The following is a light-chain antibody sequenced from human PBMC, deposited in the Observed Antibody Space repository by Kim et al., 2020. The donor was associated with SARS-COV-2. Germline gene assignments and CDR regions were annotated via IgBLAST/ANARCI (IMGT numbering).Light chain of an antibody. CDR1: NIGSKS. V-gene: IGLV3-21*04. Sequence: SYELTQPPSVPVAPGKTARITCGGNNIGSKSVHWYQQKPGQAPVLVIYYDSDRPSGIPERFSGSNSGNTATLTISRVEAGDEADYYCQVWDSSSDHWVFG. CDR2: YDS. CDR3: QVWDSSSDHWV. J-gene: IGLJ3*02.